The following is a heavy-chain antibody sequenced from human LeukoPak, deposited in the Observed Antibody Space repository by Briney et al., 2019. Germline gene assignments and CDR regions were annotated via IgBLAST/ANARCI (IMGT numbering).Heavy chain of an antibody. Sequence: PSETLSLTCAVYGGSFSTYYWSWIRQPPGKGLEWIGEINHSGSTTYNPSLKNPVIISVDTSKNQFSLKLTSVTAADTAVYCCAGVWDYWGKGTLVPVSS. CDR2: INHSGST. CDR1: GGSFSTYY. J-gene: IGHJ4*02. V-gene: IGHV4-34*01. CDR3: AGVWDY.